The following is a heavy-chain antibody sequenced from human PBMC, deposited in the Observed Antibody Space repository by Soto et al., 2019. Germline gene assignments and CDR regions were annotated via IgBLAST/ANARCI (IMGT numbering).Heavy chain of an antibody. CDR3: AREPGYASGWHFDY. CDR1: GASTSSHNW. Sequence: SETLSPTVAVSGASTSSHNWGWWGRQSPGKGLEWIGEIYHSGSTHYNPSLKSRVTISVDKSKNQFSLKLDSVTAADTAVYYCAREPGYASGWHFDYWGQGTLVTVSS. CDR2: IYHSGST. V-gene: IGHV4-4*02. J-gene: IGHJ4*02. D-gene: IGHD6-19*01.